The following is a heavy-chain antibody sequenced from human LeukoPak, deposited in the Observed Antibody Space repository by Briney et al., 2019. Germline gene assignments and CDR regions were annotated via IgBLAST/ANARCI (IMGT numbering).Heavy chain of an antibody. Sequence: PGRSLRLSCAASGFNFDDYAMHWVRQPPGKGLEWVSGINWNSGSKGYADSVKGRFTISRDNAKNSLFLQMNSLRPEDTALYYCAKGGGGPKYERGLDFWGQGTVVTVSS. CDR3: AKGGGGPKYERGLDF. CDR1: GFNFDDYA. V-gene: IGHV3-9*01. J-gene: IGHJ4*01. CDR2: INWNSGSK. D-gene: IGHD2-15*01.